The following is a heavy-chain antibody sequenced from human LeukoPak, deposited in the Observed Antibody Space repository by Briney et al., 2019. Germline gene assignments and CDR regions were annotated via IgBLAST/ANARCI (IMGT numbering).Heavy chain of an antibody. D-gene: IGHD6-13*01. CDR2: ISGSGGST. CDR3: AKDPPIAAAGSYFDY. V-gene: IGHV3-23*01. Sequence: PGGSLRLSCAASGFTFSSYAMSWVRQAPGKGLECLSAISGSGGSTYYADSVKGRFTISRDNSKNTLYLQMNSLRAEDTAVYYSAKDPPIAAAGSYFDYWGQGTLVTVSS. J-gene: IGHJ4*02. CDR1: GFTFSSYA.